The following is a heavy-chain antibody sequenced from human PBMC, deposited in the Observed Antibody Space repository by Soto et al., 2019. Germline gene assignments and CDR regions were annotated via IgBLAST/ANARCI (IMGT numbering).Heavy chain of an antibody. CDR3: ARHVSASGYEYYFDQ. CDR2: IDYSGST. CDR1: GGSISSSSYY. Sequence: QLQLQVSGQGLVKPSETLSLTCTVSGGSISSSSYYWAWIRQPPGKGLEWFGSIDYSGSTYYNPSPESRVAISVDTSKNQFSLKLTSVTAADTAVYYCARHVSASGYEYYFDQWGQGTLVTVSS. D-gene: IGHD5-12*01. V-gene: IGHV4-39*01. J-gene: IGHJ4*02.